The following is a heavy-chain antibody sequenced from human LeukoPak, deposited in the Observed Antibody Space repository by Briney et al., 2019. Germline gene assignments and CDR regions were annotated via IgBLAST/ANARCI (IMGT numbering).Heavy chain of an antibody. CDR2: ISYDGSNK. CDR3: ARDTYYYNSSAFYHYYYGMDA. D-gene: IGHD3-22*01. J-gene: IGHJ6*02. V-gene: IGHV3-30*03. CDR1: GFTFSSYG. Sequence: GGSLRLSCAASGFTFSSYGMHWVRQAPGKGLEWVAVISYDGSNKYYADSVKGRFTISRDNSKNTLYLQMNSLRAEDTAVYYCARDTYYYNSSAFYHYYYGMDAWGQGTTVTVSS.